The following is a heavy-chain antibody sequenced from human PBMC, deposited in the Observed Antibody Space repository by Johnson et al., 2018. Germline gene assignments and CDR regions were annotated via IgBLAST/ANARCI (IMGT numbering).Heavy chain of an antibody. Sequence: VQLVQSGGGLVKPGGSLRLSCAASGFTFSNAWMNWVRQAPGKGLEWVGRIKSKTDGGTTDYAAPVKGRFTISRDDSKNTQYLQMNSLKTQATAVYYFTTHPSNAGRPALKTYYYYYMDVWGKGTPFTVSS. J-gene: IGHJ6*03. D-gene: IGHD2-2*01. CDR3: TTHPSNAGRPALKTYYYYYMDV. CDR1: GFTFSNAW. CDR2: IKSKTDGGTT. V-gene: IGHV3-15*07.